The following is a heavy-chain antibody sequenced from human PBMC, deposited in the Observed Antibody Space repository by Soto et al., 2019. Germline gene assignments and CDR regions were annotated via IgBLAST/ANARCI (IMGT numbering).Heavy chain of an antibody. Sequence: EVQLVESGGGLVQPGGSLRLSCAASGFTFRRYDMHWVRQGTGKGLEWVSSIGTAGDTSYSGSVKGRFTISRENAKDSVYLQLNSLRVTDMAVYYCARASGGDSPFDIWGQGTMVTVS. V-gene: IGHV3-13*01. CDR3: ARASGGDSPFDI. CDR2: IGTAGDT. CDR1: GFTFRRYD. J-gene: IGHJ3*02. D-gene: IGHD2-21*02.